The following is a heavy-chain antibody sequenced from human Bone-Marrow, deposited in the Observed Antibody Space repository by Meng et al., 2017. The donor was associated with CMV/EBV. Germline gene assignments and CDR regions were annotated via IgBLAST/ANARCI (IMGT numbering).Heavy chain of an antibody. J-gene: IGHJ4*01. CDR1: GFTFSSYA. D-gene: IGHD2-15*01. V-gene: IGHV3-23*01. CDR3: AKRYCSGGSCSPDY. CDR2: ISGSGGST. Sequence: GGSLRLSCAASGFTFSSYAMSWVRQAPGKGLEWVSAISGSGGSTYYADSVKGRFTISRDNSKNTLYLQMSSLRAEDTAIYYCAKRYCSGGSCSPDYWGHGHLV.